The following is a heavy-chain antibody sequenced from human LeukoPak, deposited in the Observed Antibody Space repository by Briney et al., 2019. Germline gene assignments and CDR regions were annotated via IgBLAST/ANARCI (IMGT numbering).Heavy chain of an antibody. CDR3: ASEDRYYYDSSGYYDHSYYYYYMDV. J-gene: IGHJ6*03. Sequence: SVKVSCKASGGTFSSYAISWVRQAPGQGLEWMGGIIPIFGTANYAQKFQGRVTITADKSTSTAYMELSSLRSEDTAVCYCASEDRYYYDSSGYYDHSYYYYYMDVWGKGTTVTVSS. CDR2: IIPIFGTA. V-gene: IGHV1-69*06. D-gene: IGHD3-22*01. CDR1: GGTFSSYA.